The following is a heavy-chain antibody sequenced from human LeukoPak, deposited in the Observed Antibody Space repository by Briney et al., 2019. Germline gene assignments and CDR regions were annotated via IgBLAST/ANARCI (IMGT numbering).Heavy chain of an antibody. Sequence: GGSLRLSCAASGFTFSSYSMNWVRQAPGKGLEWVSSISSSSSYIYYADSVKGRFTISRDNAKNSLYLQMNSLRAEDTAVYYCARDLRYDFWRRLLFSGMDVWGQGTTVTVSS. CDR2: ISSSSSYI. V-gene: IGHV3-21*01. D-gene: IGHD3-3*01. CDR3: ARDLRYDFWRRLLFSGMDV. J-gene: IGHJ6*02. CDR1: GFTFSSYS.